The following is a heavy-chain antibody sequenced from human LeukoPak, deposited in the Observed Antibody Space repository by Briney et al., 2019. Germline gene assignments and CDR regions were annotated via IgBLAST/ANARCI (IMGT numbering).Heavy chain of an antibody. CDR3: ARDRGYSSDVYY. Sequence: GASVKVSCKASGGTFSSYAISWVRQAPGQGLEWMGRIIPILGIANYAQKFQGRVTITADKSTSTAYMELSSLRSEDTAVYYCARDRGYSSDVYYWGQGTLVTVSS. CDR1: GGTFSSYA. D-gene: IGHD6-19*01. J-gene: IGHJ4*02. CDR2: IIPILGIA. V-gene: IGHV1-69*04.